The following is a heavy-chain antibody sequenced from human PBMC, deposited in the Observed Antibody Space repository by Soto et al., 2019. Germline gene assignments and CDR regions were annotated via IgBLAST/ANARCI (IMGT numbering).Heavy chain of an antibody. Sequence: QVQLVQSGAEVKKPGASVKVSCKASGYTFTSYYMHWVRQAPGQGLEWMGIINPSGGSTSYAQKFQGRVTMTRDTSTSTVYMELSSLRSEDTAVYYCAREYNWNDAHYYGMDVWGQGTTVTVSS. D-gene: IGHD1-1*01. CDR3: AREYNWNDAHYYGMDV. CDR1: GYTFTSYY. CDR2: INPSGGST. J-gene: IGHJ6*02. V-gene: IGHV1-46*01.